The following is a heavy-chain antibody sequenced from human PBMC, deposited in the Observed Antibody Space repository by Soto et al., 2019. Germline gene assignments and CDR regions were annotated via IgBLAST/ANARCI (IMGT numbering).Heavy chain of an antibody. CDR2: MYYSGST. CDR3: ASPYPRYPDY. J-gene: IGHJ4*02. Sequence: SETVSLTCTVSGGSLSSGAYYLSWIRQQPGKGLEWIGYMYYSGSTFYNPSLGSRVSTSVDTSKNQIYPKLSSVTAADTAVYYCASPYPRYPDYSGQGTLVTVSS. CDR1: GGSLSSGAYY. D-gene: IGHD3-16*02. V-gene: IGHV4-31*03.